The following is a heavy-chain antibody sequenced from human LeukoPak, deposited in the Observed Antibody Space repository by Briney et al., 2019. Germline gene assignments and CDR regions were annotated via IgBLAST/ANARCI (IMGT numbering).Heavy chain of an antibody. V-gene: IGHV4-59*01. CDR1: GGSISSYY. Sequence: SETLSLTCTVSGGSISSYYWSWIRQPPGKGLEWIGYIYYSGSTNYNPSLKSRVTISVDTSKNQFSLKLSSVTAADTAVYYCARDSPRRGMDVWGQGTTVTVSS. CDR3: ARDSPRRGMDV. D-gene: IGHD5-24*01. CDR2: IYYSGST. J-gene: IGHJ6*02.